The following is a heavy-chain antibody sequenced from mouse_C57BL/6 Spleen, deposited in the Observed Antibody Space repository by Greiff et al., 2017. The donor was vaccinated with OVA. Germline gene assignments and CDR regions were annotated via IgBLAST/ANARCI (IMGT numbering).Heavy chain of an antibody. Sequence: EVKVEESGGGLVKPGGSLKLSCAASGFTFSSYAMSWVRQTPEKRLEWVATISDGGSYTYYPDNIKGRFTISRDNAKNNLYLQMSHLKSEDTAKYYCTRGRDYDGAMDYWGQGTSVTVSS. J-gene: IGHJ4*01. V-gene: IGHV5-4*03. CDR3: TRGRDYDGAMDY. CDR2: ISDGGSYT. CDR1: GFTFSSYA. D-gene: IGHD2-4*01.